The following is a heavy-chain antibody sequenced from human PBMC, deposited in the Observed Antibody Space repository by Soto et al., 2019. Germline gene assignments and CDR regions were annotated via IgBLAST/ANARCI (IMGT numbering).Heavy chain of an antibody. CDR3: ARVWEPVFLTGYPPTPFDY. CDR1: GGSITSGTFY. D-gene: IGHD3-9*01. V-gene: IGHV4-39*07. Sequence: SETLSLTCTVSGGSITSGTFYWGWIRQPPGKGLEWIGEINHSGSTNYNPSLKSRVTISVDTSKNQFSLKLSSVTAADTAVYYCARVWEPVFLTGYPPTPFDYWGQGTLVTVSS. J-gene: IGHJ4*02. CDR2: INHSGST.